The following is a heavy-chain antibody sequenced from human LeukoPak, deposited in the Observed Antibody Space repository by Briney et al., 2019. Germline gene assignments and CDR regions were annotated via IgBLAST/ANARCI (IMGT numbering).Heavy chain of an antibody. J-gene: IGHJ4*02. CDR3: ARGGFYCGDDCYVDY. D-gene: IGHD2-21*02. V-gene: IGHV4-34*01. Sequence: SETLSLTCAVYGGSLSYYYWSWIRQSPEKGPEWIGEINRSGSTNYNPSLKSQVSVSVDTSKNQFSLKLSSVTAADTAVYYCARGGFYCGDDCYVDYWGQGTLVTVSS. CDR2: INRSGST. CDR1: GGSLSYYY.